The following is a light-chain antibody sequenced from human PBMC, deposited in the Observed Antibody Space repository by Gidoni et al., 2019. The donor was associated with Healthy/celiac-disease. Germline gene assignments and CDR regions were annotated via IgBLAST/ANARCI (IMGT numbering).Light chain of an antibody. CDR3: QQYNSYSMCS. CDR1: QSISSW. V-gene: IGKV1-5*03. Sequence: DIQMTQSPSTLSASVGDRVTITCRASQSISSWLAWYQQKPGKAPKLLIYKASSLESGVPSRFSGSGSGTEFTLTISSLQPDDFATYCQQYNSYSMCSFGQGTKLEIK. CDR2: KAS. J-gene: IGKJ2*04.